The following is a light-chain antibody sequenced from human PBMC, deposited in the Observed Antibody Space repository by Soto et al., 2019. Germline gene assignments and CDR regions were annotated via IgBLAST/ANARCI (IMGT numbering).Light chain of an antibody. Sequence: DIQLTQSPPSLSASVGARVSITCRASQSTSNYLNWYQQKPGKAPKLLIYAASSLQSRVPSRFSGSGSGTDFTLTISSLQPEDFATYYCQQSYNTPCTFGQGTKVDIK. CDR1: QSTSNY. V-gene: IGKV1-39*01. CDR2: AAS. J-gene: IGKJ1*01. CDR3: QQSYNTPCT.